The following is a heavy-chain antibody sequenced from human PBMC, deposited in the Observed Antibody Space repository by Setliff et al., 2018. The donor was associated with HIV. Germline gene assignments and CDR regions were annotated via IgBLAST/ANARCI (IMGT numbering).Heavy chain of an antibody. D-gene: IGHD6-13*01. J-gene: IGHJ6*02. CDR3: ASSWSRIRYYGMDV. V-gene: IGHV1-8*02. CDR2: INPSGGST. Sequence: ASVKVSCKASGYTFTDYYLNWVRQAPGQGLEWMGWINPSGGSTSYAQKFQGRVTMTRNTSISTAYMELSSLRSDDTAVYYCASSWSRIRYYGMDVWGQGTTVTVSS. CDR1: GYTFTDYY.